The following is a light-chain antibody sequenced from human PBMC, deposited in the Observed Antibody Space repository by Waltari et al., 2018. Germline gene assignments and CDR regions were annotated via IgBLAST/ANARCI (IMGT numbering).Light chain of an antibody. Sequence: QSALTQPASVSASLGQSITLSCTGTGGFVGRYNLVSWYQHHPGKAPKRIISDDTERPSGVSPGFAGTKSGNTASLTISGLLAEDEADYYCCSYAGRPSSYVIFGGGTRLTVL. V-gene: IGLV2-23*01. CDR1: GGFVGRYNL. J-gene: IGLJ2*01. CDR3: CSYAGRPSSYVI. CDR2: DDT.